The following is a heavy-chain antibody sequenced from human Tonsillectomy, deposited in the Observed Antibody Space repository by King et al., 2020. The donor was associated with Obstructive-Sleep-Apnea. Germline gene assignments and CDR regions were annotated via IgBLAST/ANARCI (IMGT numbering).Heavy chain of an antibody. J-gene: IGHJ4*02. CDR3: AKVGLRYFVWLVVDRQGEGFFDY. CDR2: ISWNSGSI. Sequence: VQLVESGGGLVQPGRSLRLSCAASGFTFDDYAMHWVRQAPGKGLEWVAGISWNSGSIGYADSVKGRFTISRDNSKNPLYLQMNSLRAEDTALYYCAKVGLRYFVWLVVDRQGEGFFDYWGQGTLVTVSS. CDR1: GFTFDDYA. V-gene: IGHV3-9*01. D-gene: IGHD3-9*01.